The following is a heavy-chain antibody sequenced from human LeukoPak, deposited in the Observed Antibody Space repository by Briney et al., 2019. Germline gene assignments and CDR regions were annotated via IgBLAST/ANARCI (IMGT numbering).Heavy chain of an antibody. Sequence: PGGSLRLSCAASGFTVSSTYMSWVRQAPGKGLEWVAVVSYDGSNKYYANSVKGRFTISRDKSKNTLHLQMNSLRAEDTAIYYCARDTSFAVGATLDFWGQGTLVTVSS. CDR2: VSYDGSNK. D-gene: IGHD1-26*01. CDR1: GFTVSSTY. CDR3: ARDTSFAVGATLDF. V-gene: IGHV3-30*03. J-gene: IGHJ4*02.